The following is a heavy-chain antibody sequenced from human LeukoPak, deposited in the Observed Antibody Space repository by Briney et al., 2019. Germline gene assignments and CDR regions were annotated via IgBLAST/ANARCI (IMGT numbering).Heavy chain of an antibody. CDR2: INHSGST. D-gene: IGHD2-15*01. Sequence: PSETLSLTCAVYGGSFSGYYWSWIRQPPGKGLEWIGEINHSGSTNYNPSLKSRVTISVDTSKNQFSLKLSSVTAADTAVYYCARGLSAIVYWGQGTLVTVSS. V-gene: IGHV4-34*01. CDR1: GGSFSGYY. CDR3: ARGLSAIVY. J-gene: IGHJ4*02.